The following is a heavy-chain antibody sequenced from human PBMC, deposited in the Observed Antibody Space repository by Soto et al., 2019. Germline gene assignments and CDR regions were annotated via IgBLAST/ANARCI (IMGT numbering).Heavy chain of an antibody. CDR1: GFNFRSFA. Sequence: EVQLLESGGGLVQPGGSLRLSCAASGFNFRSFAMNWVRQAPGKGLEWVSAISGSGTSTYYADSVKGRFTISRDNSKNTVYLQMNSLRAEDTAVYYCAKDRGVLLCFGELGDAFDIWGQGTMVTVSS. J-gene: IGHJ3*02. CDR3: AKDRGVLLCFGELGDAFDI. D-gene: IGHD3-10*01. CDR2: ISGSGTST. V-gene: IGHV3-23*01.